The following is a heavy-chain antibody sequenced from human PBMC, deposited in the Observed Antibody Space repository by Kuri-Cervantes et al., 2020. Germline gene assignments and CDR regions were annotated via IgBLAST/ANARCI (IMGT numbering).Heavy chain of an antibody. D-gene: IGHD1-26*01. CDR1: GFTFDDYA. CDR3: AKGAVGATKDWYFDL. J-gene: IGHJ2*01. V-gene: IGHV3-9*01. Sequence: SLKISCAASGFTFDDYAMHWVRQAPGKGLEWVSGISWNSDSIGYADSVKGRFTISRDSAKNALFLEMNSLRVEDTALYYCAKGAVGATKDWYFDLWGRGTLVTVSS. CDR2: ISWNSDSI.